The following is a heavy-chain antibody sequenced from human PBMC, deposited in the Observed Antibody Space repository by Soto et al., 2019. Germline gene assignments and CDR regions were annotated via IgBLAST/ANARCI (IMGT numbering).Heavy chain of an antibody. Sequence: PGESLKISCKGSGYSFTIYWISWVRQVPGKGLEWMGRIDPSDSYTNYSPSFQGHVTISADKSISTAYLQWSSLKASDTAMYYCARHPYYYDSSGHHYYYYGMDVWGQGTTVTVSS. CDR3: ARHPYYYDSSGHHYYYYGMDV. D-gene: IGHD3-22*01. J-gene: IGHJ6*02. V-gene: IGHV5-10-1*01. CDR2: IDPSDSYT. CDR1: GYSFTIYW.